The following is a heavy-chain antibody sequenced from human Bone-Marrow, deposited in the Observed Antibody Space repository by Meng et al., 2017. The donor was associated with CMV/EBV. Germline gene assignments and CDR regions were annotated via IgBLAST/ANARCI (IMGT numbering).Heavy chain of an antibody. J-gene: IGHJ6*02. D-gene: IGHD6-13*01. Sequence: GGSLRLSCAASGFTFSNAWMSWVRQAPGKGLEWVGRMKSKTDGGTTDYAAPVKGRFTISRDDSKNTLYLQMNSLKTEDTAVYYCARGQQLGQSYYYYGMDVWGQGTTVTVSS. CDR1: GFTFSNAW. CDR2: MKSKTDGGTT. V-gene: IGHV3-15*01. CDR3: ARGQQLGQSYYYYGMDV.